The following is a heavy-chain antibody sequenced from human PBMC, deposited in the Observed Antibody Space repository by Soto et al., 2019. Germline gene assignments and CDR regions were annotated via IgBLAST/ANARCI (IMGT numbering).Heavy chain of an antibody. CDR3: ARVEAVAGLYNYHGLDV. D-gene: IGHD6-19*01. Sequence: QVQLVQSGAEVKKPGSSVKVSCKVSGGTFSNYAIDWVRLAPGHGLEWMGGIVPIFGKTYYTQKFQGRATIVADDSTTTDYLEMSSRRSEDTAIYSCARVEAVAGLYNYHGLDVWGQGTAVTVSS. V-gene: IGHV1-69*12. CDR1: GGTFSNYA. CDR2: IVPIFGKT. J-gene: IGHJ6*02.